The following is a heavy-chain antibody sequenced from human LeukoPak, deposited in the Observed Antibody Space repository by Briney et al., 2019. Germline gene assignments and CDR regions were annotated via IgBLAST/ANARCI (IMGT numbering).Heavy chain of an antibody. Sequence: ASVKVSCKASGYIFTSYYMHWVRQAPGQGLEWMGIINPSGGSTSYAQKFQGRVTMTRDTSTSTVYMELSSLRSEDTAVYYCARDRGSGWEVYGMDVWGKGTTVTVSS. D-gene: IGHD6-19*01. CDR1: GYIFTSYY. J-gene: IGHJ6*04. CDR3: ARDRGSGWEVYGMDV. V-gene: IGHV1-46*01. CDR2: INPSGGST.